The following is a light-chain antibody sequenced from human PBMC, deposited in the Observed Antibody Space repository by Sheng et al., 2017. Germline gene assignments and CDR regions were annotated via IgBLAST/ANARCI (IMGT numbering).Light chain of an antibody. CDR1: RSNIGNNP. Sequence: QSVLTQPPSASGTPGQRVTISCSGGRSNIGNNPVNWYLRLPGTAPKLLIYSDNQRPSGVPDRFSASKSGASASLAVSELQSGDEADYFCAAWDDRLNAYVFGAGTKVTVL. CDR3: AAWDDRLNAYV. CDR2: SDN. J-gene: IGLJ1*01. V-gene: IGLV1-44*01.